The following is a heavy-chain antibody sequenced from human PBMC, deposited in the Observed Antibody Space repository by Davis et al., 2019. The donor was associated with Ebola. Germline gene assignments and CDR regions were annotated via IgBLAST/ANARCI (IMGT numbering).Heavy chain of an antibody. CDR2: ISGSGGST. V-gene: IGHV3-23*01. Sequence: GGSLRLSCAASGFTFSSYAMSWVRQAPGKGLEWVSAISGSGGSTYYADSVKGRITISRDNSKNTLYLQMNSLTAEDTAVYYCAKEEWLPYGMDVWGKGTTVTVSS. J-gene: IGHJ6*04. CDR1: GFTFSSYA. D-gene: IGHD3-3*01. CDR3: AKEEWLPYGMDV.